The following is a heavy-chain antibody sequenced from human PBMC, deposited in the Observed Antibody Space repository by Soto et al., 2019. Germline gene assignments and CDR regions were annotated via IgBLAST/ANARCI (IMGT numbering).Heavy chain of an antibody. J-gene: IGHJ4*02. Sequence: QVQLVESGGGVVQPGRSLRLSCVASGFTFSSYGMHWVRQAPGKGLEWVAVISYDGSNRHYADSVKGRFTISRDNSKNTLYLQMNSLRAEETAVYYCAKDWTLFDYWGQGTLVTVSS. D-gene: IGHD3-3*01. V-gene: IGHV3-30*18. CDR3: AKDWTLFDY. CDR1: GFTFSSYG. CDR2: ISYDGSNR.